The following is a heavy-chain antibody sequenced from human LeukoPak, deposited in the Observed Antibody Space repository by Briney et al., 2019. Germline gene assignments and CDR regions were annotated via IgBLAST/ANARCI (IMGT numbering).Heavy chain of an antibody. CDR1: GFSLTTAGVG. CDR2: IFWDDDK. V-gene: IGHV2-5*02. CDR3: AHSGELGARAFDM. J-gene: IGHJ3*02. D-gene: IGHD4/OR15-4a*01. Sequence: SGPTLVNPTHTLTLTCSFSGFSLTTAGVGVGWIRQPPGKALEWLAFIFWDDDKRYRPSFKNRLTITKDTSKNQVVLTMTNMDPVDAGTFYCAHSGELGARAFDMWGQGIMVTVSS.